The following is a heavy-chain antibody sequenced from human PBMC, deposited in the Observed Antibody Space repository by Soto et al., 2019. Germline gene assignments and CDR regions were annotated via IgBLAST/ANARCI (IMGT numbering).Heavy chain of an antibody. V-gene: IGHV4-34*01. Sequence: QVQLQQWGAGLLKPSETLSLTCAVYGGSFSGYYWSWIRQPPGKGLEWIGEINHSGSTNYNPSLKSRVTISVDPSKNQFSLKLSSVTAADTAVYYCARGDCSGGSCFFDYWGQGTLVTVSS. D-gene: IGHD2-15*01. CDR3: ARGDCSGGSCFFDY. CDR2: INHSGST. J-gene: IGHJ4*02. CDR1: GGSFSGYY.